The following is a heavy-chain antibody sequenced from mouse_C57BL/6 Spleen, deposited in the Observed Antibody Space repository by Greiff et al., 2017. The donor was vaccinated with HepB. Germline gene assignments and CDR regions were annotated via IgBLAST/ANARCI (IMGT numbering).Heavy chain of an antibody. CDR3: ARQGLITTASYFDY. Sequence: QVQLQQSGAELARPGASVKLSCKASGYTFTSYGISWVKQRTGPGLEWIGEIYPRSGNTYYNEKFKGKATLAADKSSSTAYMELRSLTSEDSAVYFCARQGLITTASYFDYWGQGTTLTVSS. D-gene: IGHD1-1*01. CDR1: GYTFTSYG. J-gene: IGHJ2*01. CDR2: IYPRSGNT. V-gene: IGHV1-81*01.